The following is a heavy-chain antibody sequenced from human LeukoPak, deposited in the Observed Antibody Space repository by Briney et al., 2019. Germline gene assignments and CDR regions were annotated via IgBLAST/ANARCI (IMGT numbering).Heavy chain of an antibody. D-gene: IGHD4-11*01. J-gene: IGHJ4*02. Sequence: SETLSLTCTVSGYSISSGYYWGWIRQPPGKGLEWIGSIYHSGSTYYNPSLKSRVTISVDTSKNQFSLKLSSVTAADTAVYYCARLSGVTTDFDYWGQGTLVTVSS. CDR1: GYSISSGYY. CDR2: IYHSGST. V-gene: IGHV4-38-2*02. CDR3: ARLSGVTTDFDY.